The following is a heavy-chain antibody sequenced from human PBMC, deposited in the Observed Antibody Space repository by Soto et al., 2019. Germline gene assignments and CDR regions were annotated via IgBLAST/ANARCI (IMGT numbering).Heavy chain of an antibody. CDR2: ISTNGGST. CDR3: QAEDGIRDVRSVSAFLMNRSSDL. Sequence: KVLEYVSSISTNGGSTDYADSVKGRFTISRDNSKNTVYLQMNSLRAEDMAFFFFQAEDGIRDVRSVSAFLMNRSSDL. D-gene: IGHD3-10*02. V-gene: IGHV3-64*04. J-gene: IGHJ2*01.